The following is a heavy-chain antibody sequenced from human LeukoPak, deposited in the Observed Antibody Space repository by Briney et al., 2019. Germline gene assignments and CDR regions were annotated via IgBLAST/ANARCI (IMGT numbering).Heavy chain of an antibody. D-gene: IGHD2-21*01. CDR3: AREARPAGLPPAYCGGDCYFLY. CDR1: GFTVSSIY. V-gene: IGHV3-53*01. CDR2: IYSGGST. J-gene: IGHJ4*02. Sequence: GGSLRLSCAASGFTVSSIYMSWVRQAPGKGLEWVSVIYSGGSTYYADSVKGRFTISRDNSKNTLYLQMNSLRAEDTAVYYCAREARPAGLPPAYCGGDCYFLYWGQGTLVTVSS.